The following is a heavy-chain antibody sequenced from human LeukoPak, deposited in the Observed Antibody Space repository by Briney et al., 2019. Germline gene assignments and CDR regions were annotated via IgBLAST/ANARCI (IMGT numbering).Heavy chain of an antibody. Sequence: PSETLSLTCAVYGGSFSSYYWDWIRQPPGKGLEWIGEINHSGSTNYNPSLKSRVTISVHTSKNQFSLKLSSVTAADTAVYYCVRVVDITTSAGGYWGQGTLVTVS. CDR3: VRVVDITTSAGGY. CDR1: GGSFSSYY. D-gene: IGHD3-22*01. J-gene: IGHJ4*02. CDR2: INHSGST. V-gene: IGHV4-34*01.